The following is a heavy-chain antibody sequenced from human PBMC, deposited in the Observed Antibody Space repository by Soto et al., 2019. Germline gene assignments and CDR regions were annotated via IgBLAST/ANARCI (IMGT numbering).Heavy chain of an antibody. V-gene: IGHV1-3*01. Sequence: GDSVKVSCKASGYTFTSYAMHWVRQAPGQRLEWMGWINAGNGNTKYSQKFQGRVTITRDTSASTAYMELSSLRSEDTAVYYCAKDRSVRGVNWFDPWGQGTLVTVSS. D-gene: IGHD3-10*01. J-gene: IGHJ5*02. CDR1: GYTFTSYA. CDR2: INAGNGNT. CDR3: AKDRSVRGVNWFDP.